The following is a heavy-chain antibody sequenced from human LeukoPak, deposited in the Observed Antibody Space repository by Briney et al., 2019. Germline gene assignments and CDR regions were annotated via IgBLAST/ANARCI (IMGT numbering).Heavy chain of an antibody. CDR1: GGSISSYY. Sequence: PSETLSLTCTVSGGSISSYYWSWIRQPPGKGLEWIGYIYYSGSTNYNPSLKSRVTISVDTSKNQFSLKLSSVTAADPAVYYCARGAVAGTSFIDYWGQGTLVTVSS. CDR3: ARGAVAGTSFIDY. V-gene: IGHV4-59*01. D-gene: IGHD6-19*01. CDR2: IYYSGST. J-gene: IGHJ4*02.